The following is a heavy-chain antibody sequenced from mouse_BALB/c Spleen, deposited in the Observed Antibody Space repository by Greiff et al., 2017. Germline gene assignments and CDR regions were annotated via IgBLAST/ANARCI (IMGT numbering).Heavy chain of an antibody. D-gene: IGHD1-1*01. CDR1: GYSFTSYW. J-gene: IGHJ2*01. CDR3: TQNYYGSSSDY. V-gene: IGHV1-5*01. Sequence: VQLQQSGTVLARPGASVKMSCKASGYSFTSYWMHWVKQRPGQGLEWIGAIYPGNSDTSYNQKFKGKAKLTAVTSASTAYMELSSLTNEDSAVYYCTQNYYGSSSDYWGQGTTLTVSS. CDR2: IYPGNSDT.